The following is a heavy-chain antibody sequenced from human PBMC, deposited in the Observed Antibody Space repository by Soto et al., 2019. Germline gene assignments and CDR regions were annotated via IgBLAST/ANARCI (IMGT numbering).Heavy chain of an antibody. D-gene: IGHD6-19*01. CDR3: ARRSRGIAVAHLDY. CDR2: IYYSGST. V-gene: IGHV4-39*01. CDR1: GGSISSSSYY. Sequence: SETLSLTCTVSGGSISSSSYYWGWIRQPPGKGLEWIGSIYYSGSTYYNPSLKSRVTISVDTSKNQFSLKLSSVTAADTAVYYCARRSRGIAVAHLDYWGQGTLVT. J-gene: IGHJ4*02.